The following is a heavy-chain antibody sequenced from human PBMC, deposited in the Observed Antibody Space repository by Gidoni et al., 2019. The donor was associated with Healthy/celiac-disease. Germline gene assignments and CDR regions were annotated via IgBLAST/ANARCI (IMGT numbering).Heavy chain of an antibody. CDR1: GFTFSSYA. Sequence: QVQLVESGGGVVQPGRSLRLSCAASGFTFSSYAMHWVRQAPGKGLEWVAVISYDGSNKYYADSVKGRFTISRDNSKNTLYLQMNSLRAEDTAVYYCARDIGSGWSDFDYWGQGTLVTVSS. V-gene: IGHV3-30-3*01. CDR3: ARDIGSGWSDFDY. D-gene: IGHD6-19*01. J-gene: IGHJ4*02. CDR2: ISYDGSNK.